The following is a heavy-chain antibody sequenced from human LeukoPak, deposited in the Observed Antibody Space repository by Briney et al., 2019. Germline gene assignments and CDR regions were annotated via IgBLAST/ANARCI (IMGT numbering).Heavy chain of an antibody. J-gene: IGHJ3*02. Sequence: ASVKVSCKASGYTFTGYYMHWVRQAPGQGLEWMGWINPNSGGTNYAQKFQGRVTMTRDTSISTAYMELSRLRSDDTAVYYCARTTTVTTLASQPDDAFDIWGQGTMVTVSS. CDR2: INPNSGGT. CDR3: ARTTTVTTLASQPDDAFDI. V-gene: IGHV1-2*02. CDR1: GYTFTGYY. D-gene: IGHD4-17*01.